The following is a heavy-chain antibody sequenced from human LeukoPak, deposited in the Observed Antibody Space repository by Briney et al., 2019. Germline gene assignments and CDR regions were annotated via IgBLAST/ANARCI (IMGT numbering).Heavy chain of an antibody. CDR3: ARLTSVPSEVIDY. CDR2: INPNSGGT. CDR1: GYTFTGYY. V-gene: IGHV1-2*02. Sequence: GASVKVSCKASGYTFTGYYMHWARQAPGQGLEWVGWINPNSGGTNYAQKFQGRVTMTRDTSISTAYMELSRLRSDDTAVYYCARLTSVPSEVIDYWGQGTLVTVSS. J-gene: IGHJ4*02. D-gene: IGHD2-2*01.